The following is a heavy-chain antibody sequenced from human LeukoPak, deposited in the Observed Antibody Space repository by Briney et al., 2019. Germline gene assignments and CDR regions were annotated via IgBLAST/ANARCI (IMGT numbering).Heavy chain of an antibody. CDR3: ARGPSGYHNT. V-gene: IGHV3-21*01. CDR2: ISISSSDI. J-gene: IGHJ4*02. D-gene: IGHD5-12*01. Sequence: GGSLRLSCAASGFTFSSYSMNWVRQAPGKGLEWVSSISISSSDIYYADSVKGRFTISRDNAKNSLYLQMNSLRAEDTAVYYCARGPSGYHNTGGQGTLVTVSS. CDR1: GFTFSSYS.